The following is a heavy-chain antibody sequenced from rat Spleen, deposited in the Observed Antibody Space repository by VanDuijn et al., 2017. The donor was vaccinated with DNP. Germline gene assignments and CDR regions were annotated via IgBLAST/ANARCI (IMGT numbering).Heavy chain of an antibody. D-gene: IGHD1-10*01. Sequence: QVQLKESGPVLVQPSQTLSLTCTVSGFSLTSNGVSWVRHPPGKGLEWIAAISSGGSTYYNSALKSRLSISRDTSKSQVFLKMNSLQTDDTAIYFCTYNNYYWGQGVMVTVSS. CDR2: ISSGGST. CDR3: TYNNYY. J-gene: IGHJ2*01. CDR1: GFSLTSNG. V-gene: IGHV2S12*01.